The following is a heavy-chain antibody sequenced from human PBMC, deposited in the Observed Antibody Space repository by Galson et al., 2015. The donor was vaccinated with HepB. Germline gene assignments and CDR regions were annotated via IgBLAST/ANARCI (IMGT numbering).Heavy chain of an antibody. CDR3: ARDWRGTQWLVPYFDY. CDR1: GYTFTSYY. D-gene: IGHD6-19*01. V-gene: IGHV1-46*03. Sequence: SVKVSCKASGYTFTSYYMHWVRQAPGQGLEWMGIINPSGGSTSYAQKFQGRVTMTRDTSTSTVYMELSSLRSEDTAVYYCARDWRGTQWLVPYFDYWGQGTLVTVSS. CDR2: INPSGGST. J-gene: IGHJ4*02.